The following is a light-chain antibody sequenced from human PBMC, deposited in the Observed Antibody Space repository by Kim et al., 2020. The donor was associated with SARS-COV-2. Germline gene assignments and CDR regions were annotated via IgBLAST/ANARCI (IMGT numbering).Light chain of an antibody. J-gene: IGKJ2*01. CDR1: QSVNSY. V-gene: IGKV3-11*01. Sequence: SAGERAALACRASQSVNSYLAWYQQKPGQAPRLLIYDAANGATGIPARFSGSGSGTDFTLTISSLEPEDFAVYYCQQRSNWPPYTFGQGTKLEI. CDR3: QQRSNWPPYT. CDR2: DAA.